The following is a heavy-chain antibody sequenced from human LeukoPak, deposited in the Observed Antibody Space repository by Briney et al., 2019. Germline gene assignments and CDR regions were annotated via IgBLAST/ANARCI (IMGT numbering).Heavy chain of an antibody. J-gene: IGHJ3*02. CDR2: IYHSGST. CDR1: GGSISSSNW. Sequence: SGTLSLTCAVSGGSISSSNWWSWVRQPPGKGLEWIGEIYHSGSTNYNPSLKSRVTISVDTSKNQFSLKLSSVTAADTAVYYCARESITMIVGAFDIWGQGTMVTVSS. V-gene: IGHV4-4*02. CDR3: ARESITMIVGAFDI. D-gene: IGHD3-22*01.